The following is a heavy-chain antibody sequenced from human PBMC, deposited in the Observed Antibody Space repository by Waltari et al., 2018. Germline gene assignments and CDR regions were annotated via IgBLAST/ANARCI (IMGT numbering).Heavy chain of an antibody. CDR2: IYSGGST. J-gene: IGHJ4*02. CDR1: GFTFSSNY. V-gene: IGHV3-66*01. Sequence: VQLVESGGGVVQPGRSLRLSCAASGFTFSSNYMSWVRQAPGKGLEWVSVIYSGGSTYYADSVKGRFTISRDNSKNTLYLQMNSLRAEDTAVYYCGRGVMGSGSFDYWGQGTLVTVSS. CDR3: GRGVMGSGSFDY. D-gene: IGHD3-10*01.